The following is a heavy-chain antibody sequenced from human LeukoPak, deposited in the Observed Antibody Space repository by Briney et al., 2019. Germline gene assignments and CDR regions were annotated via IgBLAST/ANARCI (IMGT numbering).Heavy chain of an antibody. J-gene: IGHJ6*02. CDR1: GFTFSDYY. V-gene: IGHV3-11*01. Sequence: GGSLRLSCAASGFTFSDYYMSWIRQAPGKGLEWVSYISSSGSTIYYADSVEGRFTISRDNAKNSLYLQMNSLRAEDTAVYYCARDIVEMATITSYYYYGMDVWGQGTTVTVSS. D-gene: IGHD5-24*01. CDR3: ARDIVEMATITSYYYYGMDV. CDR2: ISSSGSTI.